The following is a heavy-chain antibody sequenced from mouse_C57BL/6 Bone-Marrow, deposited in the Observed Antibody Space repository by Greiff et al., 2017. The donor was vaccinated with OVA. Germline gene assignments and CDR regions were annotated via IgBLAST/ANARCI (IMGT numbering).Heavy chain of an antibody. CDR2: IYPGSGNT. Sequence: QVQLKESGAELVRPGASVKLSCKASGYTFTDYYINWVKQRPGQGLEWIARIYPGSGNTYYNEKFKGKATLTAEKSSSTAYMQLSSLTSEDSAVYFCARENEFAYWGQGTLVTVSA. CDR1: GYTFTDYY. V-gene: IGHV1-76*01. CDR3: ARENEFAY. J-gene: IGHJ3*01.